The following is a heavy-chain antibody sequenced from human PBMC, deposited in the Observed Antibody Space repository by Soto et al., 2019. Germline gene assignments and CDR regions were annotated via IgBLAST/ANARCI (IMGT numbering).Heavy chain of an antibody. CDR3: AREGGYYHYFDY. CDR1: GVTVSNNY. Sequence: EVQLVESGGALVQPGGSLRLSCAVSGVTVSNNYMNWVRQAPGKGLEWVSVIYSDDTTFYADSVKGRFTISRHNSKNTLYLQMISLRAEDTAVYYCAREGGYYHYFDYWGQGALVTVSS. D-gene: IGHD1-26*01. J-gene: IGHJ4*02. V-gene: IGHV3-53*04. CDR2: IYSDDTT.